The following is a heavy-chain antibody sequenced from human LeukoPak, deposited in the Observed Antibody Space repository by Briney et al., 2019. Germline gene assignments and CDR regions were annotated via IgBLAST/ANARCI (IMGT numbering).Heavy chain of an antibody. V-gene: IGHV3-66*01. CDR1: GFTVSSNY. CDR2: IYSGGST. J-gene: IGHJ4*02. CDR3: ARGGPAYYDFWSGPTPRYYFDY. D-gene: IGHD3-3*01. Sequence: GGSLRLSCAASGFTVSSNYMSWVRQAPGKGLEWLSVIYSGGSTYYADSVKGRFTISRDNSKNALYLQMNSLRVDDTAVYYCARGGPAYYDFWSGPTPRYYFDYWGQGTLVTVSS.